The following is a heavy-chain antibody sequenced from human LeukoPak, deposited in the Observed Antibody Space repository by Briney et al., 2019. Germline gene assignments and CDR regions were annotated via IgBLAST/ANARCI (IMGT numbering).Heavy chain of an antibody. CDR2: FDPEDGET. Sequence: ASVKVSCKVSGYTLTELSMHWVRQAPGKGLEWMGGFDPEDGETIYAQKFQGRVTMTEDTSTDTAYMELSSLRSEDTAVYYCAAGGGDGYNSHWYFDLWGRGTLVTVSS. J-gene: IGHJ2*01. V-gene: IGHV1-24*01. CDR1: GYTLTELS. CDR3: AAGGGDGYNSHWYFDL. D-gene: IGHD5-24*01.